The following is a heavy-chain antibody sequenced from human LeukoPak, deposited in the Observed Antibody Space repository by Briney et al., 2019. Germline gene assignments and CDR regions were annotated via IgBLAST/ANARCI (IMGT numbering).Heavy chain of an antibody. J-gene: IGHJ4*02. V-gene: IGHV3-30*18. Sequence: GGSLRLSCAASGFNFSNYAMHWVRQAPGKGLEWVAVISYDGSNKYYTDSMKGRFTISRDNSKNALYLQMNSLRAEDTAVYYCAKAPATSCSGVYCYPFDHWGQGTLVTVSS. D-gene: IGHD2-15*01. CDR1: GFNFSNYA. CDR2: ISYDGSNK. CDR3: AKAPATSCSGVYCYPFDH.